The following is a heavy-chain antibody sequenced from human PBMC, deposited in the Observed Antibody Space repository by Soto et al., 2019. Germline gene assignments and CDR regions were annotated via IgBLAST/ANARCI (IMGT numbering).Heavy chain of an antibody. D-gene: IGHD6-6*01. V-gene: IGHV3-33*01. Sequence: QVQLVESGGGVVQPGRSLRLSCTASGFTFSSYGMHWVRQAPGKGLEWVAVIWYDGSNKYYADSVKGRFTISRDNSKNTLYLQMNSLRAEDTAVYYCARDGGTSAQLVVNAFDIWGQGTMVTVSS. CDR3: ARDGGTSAQLVVNAFDI. J-gene: IGHJ3*02. CDR1: GFTFSSYG. CDR2: IWYDGSNK.